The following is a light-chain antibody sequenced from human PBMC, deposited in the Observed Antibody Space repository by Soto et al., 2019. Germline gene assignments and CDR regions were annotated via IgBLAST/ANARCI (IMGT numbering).Light chain of an antibody. V-gene: IGKV1-5*03. CDR2: KAS. CDR3: QQYNSFPWT. Sequence: DIQMTQSPSTLSAFVGDRVTITCRARQSISSWLAWYQQRPGRAPNLLIYKASSLESGVPSRFSGSGSGTEFTLTISSLQPDDFATYYCQQYNSFPWTFGQGTKVEIK. J-gene: IGKJ1*01. CDR1: QSISSW.